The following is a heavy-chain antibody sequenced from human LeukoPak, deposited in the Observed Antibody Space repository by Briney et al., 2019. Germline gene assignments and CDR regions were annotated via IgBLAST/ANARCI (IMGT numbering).Heavy chain of an antibody. CDR1: GFAFSSYA. J-gene: IGHJ4*02. V-gene: IGHV3-30*04. CDR2: ISYDGTDK. CDR3: ARDQPYFDS. Sequence: GGSLRLSCAASGFAFSSYAMHWVRQAPDKGLEWVAVISYDGTDKYYADSVKGRFTISRDNSKNILYLQMNSLRAEDTAVYFCARDQPYFDSWGQGTLVTVSS.